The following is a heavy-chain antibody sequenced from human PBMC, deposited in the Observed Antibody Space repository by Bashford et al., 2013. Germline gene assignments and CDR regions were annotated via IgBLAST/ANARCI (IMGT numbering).Heavy chain of an antibody. J-gene: IGHJ3*02. CDR1: GGSIGTYF. V-gene: IGHV4-59*12. Sequence: SSETLSLTCTVSGGSIGTYFWSWIRQPPGKGLEWIGYIYYSGSTNYNPSLKSRVTISVDTSKNQFSLKLSSVTAADTAVYYCAREGSTSAGGAFDIWGQGTMVTVSS. D-gene: IGHD2-2*01. CDR2: IYYSGST. CDR3: AREGSTSAGGAFDI.